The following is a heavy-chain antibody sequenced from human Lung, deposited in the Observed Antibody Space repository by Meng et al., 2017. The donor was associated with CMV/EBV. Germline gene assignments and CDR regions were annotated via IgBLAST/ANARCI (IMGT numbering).Heavy chain of an antibody. CDR3: AGGCIAEHYYSCDGMDV. D-gene: IGHD6-13*01. CDR2: ISSSSSYI. J-gene: IGHJ6*02. Sequence: GGSLRLXCAALGFTSSSYGMNWVRQAPGKGLEWVSSISSSSSYIYYADSVKGRFTISRDNAKNSLSLQMNSLRAEDRAVYYCAGGCIAEHYYSCDGMDVWGQGXTVTVSS. CDR1: GFTSSSYG. V-gene: IGHV3-21*01.